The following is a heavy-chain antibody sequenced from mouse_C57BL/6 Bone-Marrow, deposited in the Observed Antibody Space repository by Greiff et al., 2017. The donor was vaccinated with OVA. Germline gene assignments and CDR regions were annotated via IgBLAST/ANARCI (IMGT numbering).Heavy chain of an antibody. J-gene: IGHJ3*01. CDR3: ARNTAQAPWFAY. D-gene: IGHD3-2*02. V-gene: IGHV1-76*01. CDR2: IYPGSGNT. CDR1: GYTFTDYY. Sequence: VQLQQSGAELVRPGASVKLSCKASGYTFTDYYINWVKQRPGQGLEWIARIYPGSGNTYYNEKFKGKATLTAEKSSSTAYMQLSSLTSEDSAVYFCARNTAQAPWFAYWGQGTLVTVSA.